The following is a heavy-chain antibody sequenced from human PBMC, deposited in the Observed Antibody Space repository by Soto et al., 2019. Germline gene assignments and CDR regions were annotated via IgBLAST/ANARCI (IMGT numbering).Heavy chain of an antibody. CDR1: GYTFSNYC. J-gene: IGHJ5*02. CDR2: ISLYSDGT. D-gene: IGHD2-2*01. CDR3: ARVVPGAEAWFGP. V-gene: IGHV1-18*01. Sequence: ASVKVSCKASGYTFSNYCITWVRQAPGQPLECLGWISLYSDGTNYAQKFQGRVSMTTDTSTTTAYMELRSLRSDDTAVYYCARVVPGAEAWFGPWGQGTLVTVSS.